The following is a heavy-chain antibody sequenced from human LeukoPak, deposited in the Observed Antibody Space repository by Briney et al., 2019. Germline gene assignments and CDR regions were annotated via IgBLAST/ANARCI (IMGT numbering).Heavy chain of an antibody. CDR3: AREGAEQAFDI. J-gene: IGHJ3*02. D-gene: IGHD1-26*01. CDR1: GFTFSSYA. Sequence: GGSPRLSCAASGFTFSSYAMHWVRQAPGKGLEWVAVISYDGSNKYYADSVKGRFTISRDNSKNTLYLQMNSLRAEDTAVYYCAREGAEQAFDIWGQGTVVTVSS. CDR2: ISYDGSNK. V-gene: IGHV3-30-3*01.